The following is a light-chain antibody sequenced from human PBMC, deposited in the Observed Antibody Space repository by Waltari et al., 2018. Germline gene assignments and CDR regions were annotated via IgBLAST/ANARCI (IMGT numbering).Light chain of an antibody. CDR3: CSYGDTGTVI. CDR1: SSDTGSDNL. Sequence: QSALTQPAAVSGSPGQSITISCRGVSSDTGSDNLVSWYQQHPDRAPKLIVYETTKRPSGVSHRFSGSKSANTASLTISGLQAEDEAEYYCCSYGDTGTVIFGGGTKLTVL. CDR2: ETT. J-gene: IGLJ2*01. V-gene: IGLV2-23*02.